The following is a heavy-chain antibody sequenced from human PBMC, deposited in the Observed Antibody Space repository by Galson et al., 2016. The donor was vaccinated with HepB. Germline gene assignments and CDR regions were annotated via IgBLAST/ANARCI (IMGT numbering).Heavy chain of an antibody. CDR3: AKRTHYRGSYGADY. D-gene: IGHD1-26*01. CDR1: GFTFSSYV. Sequence: SLRLSCAASGFTFSSYVMNWVRQAPGKGLEWVSYTSDSDDTTYYTDSVKGRFTVSRDNSKNTLYLQMNSLRAEDTAVYYCAKRTHYRGSYGADYWGQGTLVAVSS. V-gene: IGHV3-23*01. CDR2: TSDSDDTT. J-gene: IGHJ4*02.